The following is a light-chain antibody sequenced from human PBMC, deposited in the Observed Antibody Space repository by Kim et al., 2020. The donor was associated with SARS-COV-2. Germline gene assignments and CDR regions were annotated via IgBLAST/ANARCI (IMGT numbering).Light chain of an antibody. J-gene: IGLJ2*01. V-gene: IGLV3-19*01. Sequence: SSELTQDPSVSVALGQTVRITCQGDNLRTYYASWYQQKPGQAPVLVIFGKNNRPSGIPDRFSGSSSGNTASLTITGAQAEDEADYYCKSRDSSGNLLVFGGGTKDTVL. CDR1: NLRTYY. CDR3: KSRDSSGNLLV. CDR2: GKN.